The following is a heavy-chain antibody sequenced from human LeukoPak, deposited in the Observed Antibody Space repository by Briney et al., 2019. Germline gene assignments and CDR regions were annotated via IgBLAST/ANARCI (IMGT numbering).Heavy chain of an antibody. CDR1: GGSFSGYY. Sequence: KPSETLSLTCAVYGGSFSGYYWSWIRQPPGKGLEWIGEINHSGSTNYNPSLKSRVTISVDTSKNQFSLKLSSVTAADTAVYYCARRLRGGDCYSTFSYWGQGTLVTVSS. J-gene: IGHJ4*02. CDR3: ARRLRGGDCYSTFSY. CDR2: INHSGST. D-gene: IGHD2-21*02. V-gene: IGHV4-34*01.